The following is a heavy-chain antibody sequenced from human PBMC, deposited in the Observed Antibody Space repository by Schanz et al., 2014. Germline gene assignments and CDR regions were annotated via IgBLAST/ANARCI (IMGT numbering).Heavy chain of an antibody. V-gene: IGHV1-18*01. Sequence: QVQLVQSGSEVKKPGDSVKVSCETSGYSFTKYGINWVRQAPGQGLEWMGWISPYNGHTNYAEKVHGRVTMTTDTSTSTAYMELRSLISDDTAVYYCVRDAGWAFGDYHGMDVWGQGTSVTGSS. D-gene: IGHD3-10*01. CDR3: VRDAGWAFGDYHGMDV. CDR1: GYSFTKYG. J-gene: IGHJ6*02. CDR2: ISPYNGHT.